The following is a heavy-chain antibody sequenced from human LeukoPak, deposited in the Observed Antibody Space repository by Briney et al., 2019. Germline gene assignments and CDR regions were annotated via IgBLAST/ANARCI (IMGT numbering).Heavy chain of an antibody. CDR3: ARYCSGGSCYFSARAFDY. Sequence: PGGSLRLSCAASGFTFSSYAMSWVRQAPGKGLEWVSAISGSGGSTYYADSVKGRFTISRDNSKNTLYLQMNSLRAEDTAVYYCARYCSGGSCYFSARAFDYWGQGTLVTVSS. CDR2: ISGSGGST. CDR1: GFTFSSYA. V-gene: IGHV3-23*01. D-gene: IGHD2-15*01. J-gene: IGHJ4*02.